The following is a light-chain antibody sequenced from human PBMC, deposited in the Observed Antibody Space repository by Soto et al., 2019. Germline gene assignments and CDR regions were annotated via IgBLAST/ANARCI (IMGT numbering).Light chain of an antibody. J-gene: IGLJ1*01. CDR1: ISNIGTNY. Sequence: QSVLTQPPSVSGTPGQRFTISCSGGISNIGTNYVHWFQQLPGTAPKVLSNRDNQRPSGVPDRFSGSESGTSASLAISGLQSEDEAEYYCAAWDDTVRSYVFGTGTKLTVL. CDR2: RDN. V-gene: IGLV1-47*01. CDR3: AAWDDTVRSYV.